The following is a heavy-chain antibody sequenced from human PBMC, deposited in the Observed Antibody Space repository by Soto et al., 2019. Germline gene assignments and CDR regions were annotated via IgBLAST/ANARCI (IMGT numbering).Heavy chain of an antibody. D-gene: IGHD3-16*02. CDR3: ARNRGYDYICGSYRDYYYYYMDV. Sequence: GGSLRLSCAASGFTFSSYWMSWVRQAPGKGLEWVANIKQDGSEKYYVDSVKGRFTISRDNAKNSLYLQMNSLRAEDTAVYYCARNRGYDYICGSYRDYYYYYMDVWGKGTTVTVSS. V-gene: IGHV3-7*01. J-gene: IGHJ6*03. CDR2: IKQDGSEK. CDR1: GFTFSSYW.